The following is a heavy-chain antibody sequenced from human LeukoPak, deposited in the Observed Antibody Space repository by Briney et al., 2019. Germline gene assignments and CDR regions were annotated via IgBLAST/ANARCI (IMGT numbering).Heavy chain of an antibody. D-gene: IGHD2-15*01. CDR1: GFSVSSTH. V-gene: IGHV3-53*01. CDR2: IYSGGGT. J-gene: IGHJ5*01. CDR3: AREGGYCNGGSCFSGWFDS. Sequence: PGGSLSLSCAVSGFSVSSTHINWVRQAPGKGLEWVSVIYSGGGTYSADSVKDRFTVSRDNSKNTLYLQMSSLRAEDTAIYYCAREGGYCNGGSCFSGWFDSWGQGTLVTVSS.